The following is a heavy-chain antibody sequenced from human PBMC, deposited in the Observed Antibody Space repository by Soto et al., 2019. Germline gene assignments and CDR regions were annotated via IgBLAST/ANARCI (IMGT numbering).Heavy chain of an antibody. CDR3: ARDKDLEPTVWGY. D-gene: IGHD7-27*01. CDR1: GDSMGSGGHY. J-gene: IGHJ4*02. CDR2: IYYSGAT. Sequence: QVQLQESGPGLVKPSQTLSLTCTVSGDSMGSGGHYYNWIRLLPGKGLEWIGYIYYSGATHYNPSLRGRVSISIDTSNNQVSLRLISVTAADPALYFCARDKDLEPTVWGYWGQGTQVTVSS. V-gene: IGHV4-31*03.